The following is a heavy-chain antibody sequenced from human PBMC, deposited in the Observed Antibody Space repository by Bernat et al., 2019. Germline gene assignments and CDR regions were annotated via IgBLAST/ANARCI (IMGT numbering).Heavy chain of an antibody. CDR3: ARDASPDQPYYGDYGDWYFDL. CDR2: IYYSGST. J-gene: IGHJ2*01. D-gene: IGHD4-17*01. V-gene: IGHV4-59*01. Sequence: QVQLQESGPGLVKPSETLSLTCTVPGGSISSYYWSWIRQPPGKGLEWIGYIYYSGSTNYNPSLKSRVTISVDTSKNQFSLKLSSVTAADTAVYYCARDASPDQPYYGDYGDWYFDLWGRGTLVTVSS. CDR1: GGSISSYY.